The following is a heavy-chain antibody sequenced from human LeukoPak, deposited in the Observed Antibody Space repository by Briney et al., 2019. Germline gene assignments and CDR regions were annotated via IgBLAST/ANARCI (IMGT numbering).Heavy chain of an antibody. V-gene: IGHV3-23*01. CDR3: AKGGAYYDFSFDP. CDR1: GFTFRSYA. CDR2: INGNGGAT. Sequence: GGSLRLSCAASGFTFRSYAISWVRQAPGKGLEWVSTINGNGGATYYADSVRGRFTISRDNSKNTLYLQVNSLRAEDTAVYYCAKGGAYYDFSFDPWGRGTLVTVSS. D-gene: IGHD3-3*01. J-gene: IGHJ5*02.